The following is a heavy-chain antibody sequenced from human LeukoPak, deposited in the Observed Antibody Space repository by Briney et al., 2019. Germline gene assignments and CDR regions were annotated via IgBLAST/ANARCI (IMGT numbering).Heavy chain of an antibody. CDR1: GFTFDDYA. V-gene: IGHV3-9*01. Sequence: PGGSLRLSCAASGFTFDDYAMHWVRQAPGKGLEWVSGISWNSGSIGYADSVKGRFTISRDNAKNSLYLQMNSLRGEDTAVYYCARESEHSVSQVDFDLWGQGTMVTVSS. J-gene: IGHJ3*01. D-gene: IGHD2-15*01. CDR3: ARESEHSVSQVDFDL. CDR2: ISWNSGSI.